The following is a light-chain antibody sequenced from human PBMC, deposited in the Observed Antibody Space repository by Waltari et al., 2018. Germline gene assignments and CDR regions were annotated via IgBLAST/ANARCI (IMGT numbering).Light chain of an antibody. Sequence: LVGSQQNPCVAPGILINGASNRAAGIPDRFSCSGSVTNVTLTISRLGPEDFAVCYCQQYGSSVMYTFGQGTKLEIK. J-gene: IGKJ2*01. CDR3: QQYGSSVMYT. V-gene: IGKV3-20*01. CDR2: GAS.